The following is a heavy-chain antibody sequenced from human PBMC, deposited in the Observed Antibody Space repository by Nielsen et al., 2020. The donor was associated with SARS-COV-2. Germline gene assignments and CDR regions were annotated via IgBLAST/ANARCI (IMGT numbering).Heavy chain of an antibody. Sequence: GGSLRLSCAASGFTFSSYWMNWVRQAPGKGLEWVSSISSSSSYIYYADSVKGRFTISRDNSKNTLYLQMNSLRAEDTAVYYCARNSLAVAGSDAFDIWGQGTMVTVSS. CDR1: GFTFSSYW. V-gene: IGHV3-21*01. J-gene: IGHJ3*02. CDR2: ISSSSSYI. CDR3: ARNSLAVAGSDAFDI. D-gene: IGHD6-19*01.